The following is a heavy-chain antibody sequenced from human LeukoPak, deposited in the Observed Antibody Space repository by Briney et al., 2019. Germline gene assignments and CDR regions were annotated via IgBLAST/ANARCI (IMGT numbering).Heavy chain of an antibody. V-gene: IGHV1-8*01. Sequence: ASVKVSCKASGYTFTSYDINWVRQATGQGLEWMGWMNPNSGNTGYAQKFQGRVTMTRNTSISTAYMELSSLRSEDTVVYYCARTPTVTTLILSFRPKNWFDPWGQGTLVTVSS. CDR3: ARTPTVTTLILSFRPKNWFDP. CDR1: GYTFTSYD. J-gene: IGHJ5*02. D-gene: IGHD4-17*01. CDR2: MNPNSGNT.